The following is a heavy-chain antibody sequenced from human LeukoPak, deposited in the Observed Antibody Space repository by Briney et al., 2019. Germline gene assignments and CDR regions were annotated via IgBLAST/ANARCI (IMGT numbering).Heavy chain of an antibody. CDR1: GFTFSNSA. J-gene: IGHJ5*02. D-gene: IGHD5-24*01. Sequence: PGGSLRLSCAASGFTFSNSAMSWVRQAPGKGLEWVSVIYSGGSTYYANSVKGRFTISRDNSKNTLYLQMNSLRAEDTAVYYCARSEILPNWFDPWGQGTLVTVSS. V-gene: IGHV3-66*01. CDR3: ARSEILPNWFDP. CDR2: IYSGGST.